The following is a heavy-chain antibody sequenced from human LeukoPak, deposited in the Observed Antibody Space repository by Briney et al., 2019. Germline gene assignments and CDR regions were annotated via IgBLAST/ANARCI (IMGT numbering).Heavy chain of an antibody. Sequence: SQTLSLTCTVSGGSISSGGYYWSWIRQHPGKGLEWIGYIYYSGSTYYNPSLKSRVTISVDTSKNQFSLKLSSVTAADTAVYYCARSSRAHLDYWGQGTLVTVSS. J-gene: IGHJ4*02. CDR2: IYYSGST. CDR1: GGSISSGGYY. V-gene: IGHV4-31*03. CDR3: ARSSRAHLDY. D-gene: IGHD1-26*01.